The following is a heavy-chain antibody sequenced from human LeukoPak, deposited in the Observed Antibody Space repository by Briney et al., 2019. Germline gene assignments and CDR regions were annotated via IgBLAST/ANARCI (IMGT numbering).Heavy chain of an antibody. V-gene: IGHV1-18*01. CDR2: ISVYNGNT. CDR3: ARGWLQPYWYFDL. CDR1: GYTFTSYG. J-gene: IGHJ2*01. Sequence: ASVKVSCKASGYTFTSYGISWVRQAPGQGLEWMGWISVYNGNTNYAQKFQGRVTMTADTSTSTAYMELRSLRSDDTAVYYCARGWLQPYWYFDLWGRGTLVTVSS. D-gene: IGHD5-24*01.